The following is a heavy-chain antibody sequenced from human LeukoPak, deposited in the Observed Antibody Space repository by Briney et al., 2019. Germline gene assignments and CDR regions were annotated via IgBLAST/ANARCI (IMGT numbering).Heavy chain of an antibody. CDR2: ISAYNGNT. CDR3: AREALLDSLDP. D-gene: IGHD1-1*01. J-gene: IGHJ5*02. Sequence: VASVKVSCKASGYTFTSYGISWVRQAPGQGLEWMGWISAYNGNTNYAQKLQGRVTMTTDTSTSTAYMELRSLRSDDTAVYYCAREALLDSLDPWAREPWSPSPQ. CDR1: GYTFTSYG. V-gene: IGHV1-18*01.